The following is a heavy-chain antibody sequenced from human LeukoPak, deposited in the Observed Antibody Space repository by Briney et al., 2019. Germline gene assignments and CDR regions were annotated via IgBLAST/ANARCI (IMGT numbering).Heavy chain of an antibody. J-gene: IGHJ4*02. Sequence: GASVKVSCKASGYTFTSYWIGWVRQMPGKGLEWMGIIYPGDSDTRYSPSFQGQVTISADKSISTAYLQWSSLKASDTAMYYCARAYYDSSVRLVLGLSFGAYYFDYWSQGTLVTVSS. CDR2: IYPGDSDT. CDR3: ARAYYDSSVRLVLGLSFGAYYFDY. CDR1: GYTFTSYW. V-gene: IGHV5-51*01. D-gene: IGHD3-22*01.